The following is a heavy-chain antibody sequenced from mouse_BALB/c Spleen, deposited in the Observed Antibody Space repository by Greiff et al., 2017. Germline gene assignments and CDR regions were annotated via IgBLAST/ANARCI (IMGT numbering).Heavy chain of an antibody. V-gene: IGHV1-20*02. CDR2: INPYNGDT. CDR1: GYSFTGYF. CDR3: ARPLNDEEGFDY. Sequence: DVKLQESGPELVKPGASVKISCKASGYSFTGYFMNWVMQSHGKSLEWIGRINPYNGDTFYNQKFKGKATLTVDKSSSTAHMELRSLASEDSAVYYCARPLNDEEGFDYWGQGTTLTVSS. J-gene: IGHJ2*01. D-gene: IGHD2-12*01.